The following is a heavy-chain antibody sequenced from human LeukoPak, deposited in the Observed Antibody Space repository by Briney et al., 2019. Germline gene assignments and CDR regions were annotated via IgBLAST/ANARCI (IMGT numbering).Heavy chain of an antibody. J-gene: IGHJ4*02. CDR1: GYTFTSYD. V-gene: IGHV1-8*01. CDR3: ARVSAAAAGFVDY. CDR2: MNPNSGNT. Sequence: ASVKVSCKASGYTFTSYDINWVRQATGQGLEWMGWMNPNSGNTGYAQKFQDRVTMTRNTSISTAYMELSSLRSEDTAVYYCARVSAAAAGFVDYWGQGTLVTVSS. D-gene: IGHD6-13*01.